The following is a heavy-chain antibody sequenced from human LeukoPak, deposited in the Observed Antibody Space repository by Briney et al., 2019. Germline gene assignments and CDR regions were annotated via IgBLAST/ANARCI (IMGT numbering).Heavy chain of an antibody. V-gene: IGHV4-30-4*08. D-gene: IGHD1-1*01. J-gene: IGHJ5*02. Sequence: SETLSLTCTVSGGSISSSDYYWGWIRQPPGKGLEWIGYIYYSGSTYYNPSLKSRVTISVDTSKNQFSLKLSSVTAADTAVYYCARDRYNWNYSWFDPWGQGTLVTVSS. CDR1: GGSISSSDYY. CDR2: IYYSGST. CDR3: ARDRYNWNYSWFDP.